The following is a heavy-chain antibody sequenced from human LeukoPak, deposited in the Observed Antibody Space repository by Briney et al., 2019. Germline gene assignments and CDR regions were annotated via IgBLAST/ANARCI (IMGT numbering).Heavy chain of an antibody. J-gene: IGHJ4*02. CDR3: ARYYDYDSRGYYYYFDY. Sequence: GGSLRLSCAASGFTFSSYSMNWVRQAPGKGLEWVSSISSSSSYIYYADSVKGRFTISRDNAKNSLYLQMNSLRAEDTALYYCARYYDYDSRGYYYYFDYWGQGTLVTVSS. D-gene: IGHD3-22*01. CDR2: ISSSSSYI. V-gene: IGHV3-21*01. CDR1: GFTFSSYS.